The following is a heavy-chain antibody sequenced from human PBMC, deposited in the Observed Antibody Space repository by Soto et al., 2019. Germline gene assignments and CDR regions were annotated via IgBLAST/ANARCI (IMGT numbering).Heavy chain of an antibody. D-gene: IGHD4-17*01. CDR1: GFTFSSYG. V-gene: IGHV3-30*18. CDR2: ISYGGSNK. J-gene: IGHJ6*02. Sequence: GGSLRLSCAASGFTFSSYGMHWVRQAPGKGLEWVAVISYGGSNKYYADSVKGRFTTSRDNSKNTLYLQMNSLRAEDTAVYYCAKDQSDGFDYYYGMDVWGQGTTVTVSS. CDR3: AKDQSDGFDYYYGMDV.